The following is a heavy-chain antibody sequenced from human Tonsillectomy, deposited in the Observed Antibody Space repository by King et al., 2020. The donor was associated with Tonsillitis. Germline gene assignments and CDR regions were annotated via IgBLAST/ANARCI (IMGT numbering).Heavy chain of an antibody. J-gene: IGHJ2*01. V-gene: IGHV3-23*04. D-gene: IGHD3-10*01. CDR2: ISGSGAGT. CDR3: AKDPGSSESYYNYWYFDL. CDR1: GFTFRSSA. Sequence: VQLVESGGGLVQPGGSLRLSCAGSGFTFRSSAMSWVRQAPGKGLEWVSGISGSGAGTYYADSVKGRFIISRDNSKNTLYLQMNSLRAEDTAVYHCAKDPGSSESYYNYWYFDLWGRGTLVTVSS.